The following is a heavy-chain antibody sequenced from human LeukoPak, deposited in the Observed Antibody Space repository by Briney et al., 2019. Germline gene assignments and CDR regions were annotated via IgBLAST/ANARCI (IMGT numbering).Heavy chain of an antibody. V-gene: IGHV4-59*01. J-gene: IGHJ4*02. CDR2: IYYSGST. Sequence: SETLSLTCTVSGGSISGYYWSWIRQPPGKGLEWIGYIYYSGSTNYNPSLKSRVTISVDTSKNQFSLKLSSVTAADTAVYYCARAPYYGDYRFDYWGQGTLVTVSS. CDR3: ARAPYYGDYRFDY. D-gene: IGHD4-17*01. CDR1: GGSISGYY.